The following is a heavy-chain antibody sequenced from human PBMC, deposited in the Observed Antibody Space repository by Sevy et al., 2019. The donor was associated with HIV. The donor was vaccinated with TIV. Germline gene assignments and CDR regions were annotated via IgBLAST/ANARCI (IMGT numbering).Heavy chain of an antibody. J-gene: IGHJ5*02. D-gene: IGHD6-6*01. CDR2: IYYSGST. Sequence: SETLSLTCTVSGGSISSYYWSWIRQPPGKGLEWIGYIYYSGSTNYNPSLKSRVTISVDTSENQFSLKLSSVTAADTAVYYCARDSSSSKRGINWFDTWGQGTLVTVSS. V-gene: IGHV4-59*01. CDR1: GGSISSYY. CDR3: ARDSSSSKRGINWFDT.